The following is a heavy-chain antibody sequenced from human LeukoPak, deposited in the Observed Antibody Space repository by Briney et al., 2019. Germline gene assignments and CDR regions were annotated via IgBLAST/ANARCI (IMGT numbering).Heavy chain of an antibody. J-gene: IGHJ4*02. D-gene: IGHD6-19*01. CDR1: GYTFTDYY. Sequence: GASVKVSCKASGYTFTDYYMHWVRQAPGQGLEWIGRINTNSGGTSSARKFQGRVTVTRDTSISTVYMELSRLTSDDTAVYYCARSPSGWYGDYWGQGTLVTVSS. CDR3: ARSPSGWYGDY. CDR2: INTNSGGT. V-gene: IGHV1-2*06.